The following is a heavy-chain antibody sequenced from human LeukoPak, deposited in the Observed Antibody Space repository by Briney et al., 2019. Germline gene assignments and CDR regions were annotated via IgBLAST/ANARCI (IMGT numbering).Heavy chain of an antibody. J-gene: IGHJ4*02. CDR3: ARGRFTMVRGVISPIDY. Sequence: ASVKVSCKASGYTFPNYYMHWVRQAPGQGLEWMDWINSNSGGTNYAQKFQGRVTMTRDTSISTAYMELSRLRSDDTAVYYCARGRFTMVRGVISPIDYWGQGTLVTVSS. V-gene: IGHV1-2*02. D-gene: IGHD3-10*01. CDR1: GYTFPNYY. CDR2: INSNSGGT.